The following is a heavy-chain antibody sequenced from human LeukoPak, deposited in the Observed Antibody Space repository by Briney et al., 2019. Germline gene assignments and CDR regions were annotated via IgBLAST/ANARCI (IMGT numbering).Heavy chain of an antibody. D-gene: IGHD5-24*01. J-gene: IGHJ1*01. CDR1: GGTFSSYA. V-gene: IGHV1-69*04. Sequence: SVKVSCKASGGTFSSYAISWVRQAPGQGLEWMGRIIPILGIANYAQKFQGRVTITADKSTSTAYMELSNLRSEDTAVYYCARGKDGYNYEGFQHWGQGTLVTVSS. CDR2: IIPILGIA. CDR3: ARGKDGYNYEGFQH.